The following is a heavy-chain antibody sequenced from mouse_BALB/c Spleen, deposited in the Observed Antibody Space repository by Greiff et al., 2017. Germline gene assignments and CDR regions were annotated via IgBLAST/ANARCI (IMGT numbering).Heavy chain of an antibody. CDR3: ARSQLGPAWFAY. D-gene: IGHD3-1*01. V-gene: IGHV14-3*02. CDR1: GFNIKDTY. CDR2: IDPANGNT. Sequence: EVKLMESGAELVKPGASVKLSCTASGFNIKDTYMHWVKQRPEQGLEWIGRIDPANGNTKYDPKFQGKATITADTSSNTAYLQLSSLTSEDTAVYYCARSQLGPAWFAYWGQGTLVTVAA. J-gene: IGHJ3*01.